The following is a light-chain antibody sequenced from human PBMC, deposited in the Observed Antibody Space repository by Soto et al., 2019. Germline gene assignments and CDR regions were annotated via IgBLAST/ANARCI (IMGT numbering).Light chain of an antibody. Sequence: EIVLTQSPGTLSLSPGERATLSCRASQSVSSSYLAWYQQKPGQAPTLLIYGASSRATGIPDRFSGSGSGTAFTLTISRLEPEDFPVYYCQQYGSLYTFGQRTKLEIK. J-gene: IGKJ2*01. CDR1: QSVSSSY. CDR3: QQYGSLYT. V-gene: IGKV3-20*01. CDR2: GAS.